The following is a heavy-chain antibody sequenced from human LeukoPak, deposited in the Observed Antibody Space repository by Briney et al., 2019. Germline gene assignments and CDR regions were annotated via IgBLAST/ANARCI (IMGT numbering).Heavy chain of an antibody. CDR3: AKDRSPMIVVADLDY. CDR2: ISGSGGST. J-gene: IGHJ4*02. Sequence: GGSLRLSCAASGSTFSSYAMSWVRQAPGKGLECVSAISGSGGSTYYADSVKGRFTISRDNSKNTLYLQMNSLRAEDTAVYYCAKDRSPMIVVADLDYWGQGTLVTVSS. D-gene: IGHD3-22*01. CDR1: GSTFSSYA. V-gene: IGHV3-23*01.